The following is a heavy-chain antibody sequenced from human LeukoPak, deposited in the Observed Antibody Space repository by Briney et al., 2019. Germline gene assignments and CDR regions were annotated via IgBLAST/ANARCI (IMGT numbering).Heavy chain of an antibody. J-gene: IGHJ3*02. CDR3: ARSIRGFQINAFDI. Sequence: SETLSLTCTVSGGSISSGDYYWNWIRQPPGKGLEWIGYMYYSGSTYFNPSLKSRATKSVDTPKNQFSLKLSSVTAADTAVYYCARSIRGFQINAFDIWGQGTMVTVSS. D-gene: IGHD3-10*01. CDR2: MYYSGST. CDR1: GGSISSGDYY. V-gene: IGHV4-30-4*01.